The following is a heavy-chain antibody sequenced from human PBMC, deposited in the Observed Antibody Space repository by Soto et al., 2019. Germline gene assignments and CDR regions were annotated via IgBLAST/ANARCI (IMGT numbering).Heavy chain of an antibody. V-gene: IGHV4-4*07. CDR2: IYTSGST. CDR1: GGSISSYY. Sequence: SETLSLTCTVSGGSISSYYWSWIRQPAGKGLEWIGRIYTSGSTNYNPSLKSRVTMSVDTSKNQFSLTLRSVTAADSAVYHCGRESGETWDYEASWGQGTPVTVSS. D-gene: IGHD1-7*01. CDR3: GRESGETWDYEAS. J-gene: IGHJ5*02.